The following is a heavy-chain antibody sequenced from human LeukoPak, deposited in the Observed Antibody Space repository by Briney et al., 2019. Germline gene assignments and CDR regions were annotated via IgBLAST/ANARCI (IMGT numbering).Heavy chain of an antibody. CDR3: ARCAACGGYCSGGSCAPYYYYGMDV. Sequence: GASVKVSCKASGYTFTGYYMHWVQQAPGQGLEWMGWINPNSGGTNYAQKFQGRVTMTRDTSISTAYMELSRLRSDDTAVYYCARCAACGGYCSGGSCAPYYYYGMDVWGQGTTVTVSS. V-gene: IGHV1-2*02. D-gene: IGHD2-15*01. CDR1: GYTFTGYY. CDR2: INPNSGGT. J-gene: IGHJ6*02.